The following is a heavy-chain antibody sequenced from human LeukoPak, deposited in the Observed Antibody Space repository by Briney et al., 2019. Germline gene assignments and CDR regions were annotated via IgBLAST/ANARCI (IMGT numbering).Heavy chain of an antibody. V-gene: IGHV3-11*04. CDR1: GFTFSDYY. CDR3: ARGGGDYDYYYYGMDV. Sequence: GGSLRLSCAASGFTFSDYYMSWTRQAPGKGLEWVSYISSTYSVYYADSVKGRSTISRDNAKNSLYLQMNSLRAEDTAVYYCARGGGDYDYYYYGMDVWGQGTTVTVSS. CDR2: ISSTYSV. J-gene: IGHJ6*02. D-gene: IGHD4-17*01.